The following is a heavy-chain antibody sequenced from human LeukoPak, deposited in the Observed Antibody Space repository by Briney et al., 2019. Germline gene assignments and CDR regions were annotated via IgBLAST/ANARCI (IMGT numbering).Heavy chain of an antibody. CDR1: GFTFTSYA. CDR2: IKQDGSEK. CDR3: ARGYSGYDLLDY. J-gene: IGHJ4*02. V-gene: IGHV3-7*01. Sequence: QPGGSLRLSCAASGFTFTSYAMSWVRQAPGKGLEWVANIKQDGSEKYYVDSVKGRFTISRDNAKNSLYLQMNSLRAEDTAVYYCARGYSGYDLLDYWGQGTLVTVSS. D-gene: IGHD5-12*01.